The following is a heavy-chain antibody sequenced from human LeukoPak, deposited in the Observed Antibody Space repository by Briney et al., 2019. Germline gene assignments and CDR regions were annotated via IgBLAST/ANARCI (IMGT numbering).Heavy chain of an antibody. CDR3: ARVTASGRAGYHYTYDYYGMGV. V-gene: IGHV4-34*01. J-gene: IGHJ6*04. D-gene: IGHD5-12*01. CDR2: IHRSGSA. CDR1: DGAFSDYY. Sequence: PSETLSLTCAVPDGAFSDYYWSWIRQPPGKGLEWIGEIHRSGSAKYNPSLKSRVTISVDTSKNQFSLKLSSVTAADTAVYYCARVTASGRAGYHYTYDYYGMGVWGKGTTVTVSS.